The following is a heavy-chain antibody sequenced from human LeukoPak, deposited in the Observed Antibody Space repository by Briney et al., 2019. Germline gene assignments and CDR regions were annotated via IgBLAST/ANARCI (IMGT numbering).Heavy chain of an antibody. V-gene: IGHV4-59*08. D-gene: IGHD4-17*01. CDR2: IYNSGNT. J-gene: IGHJ4*02. Sequence: SETLSLTCTVSGGSISSYYWSWIRLPPGKALEWIGNIYNSGNTKYNPSLKSRVTTSVDTSKNQFSLKLSSVTAADTAVYYCARVNGHYDYFDYWGQGTMVTVSS. CDR1: GGSISSYY. CDR3: ARVNGHYDYFDY.